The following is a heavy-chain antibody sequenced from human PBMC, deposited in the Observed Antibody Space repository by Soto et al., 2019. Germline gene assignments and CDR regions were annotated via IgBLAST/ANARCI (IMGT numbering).Heavy chain of an antibody. V-gene: IGHV4-34*01. Sequence: SETLSLTCAVYGGSFSCYYWSWIRQPPGKGLEWIGEINHSGSTNYNPSLKSRVTISVDTSKNQFSLKLSSVTAADTAVYYCASGFYFDYWGQGTLVTVSS. CDR3: ASGFYFDY. J-gene: IGHJ4*02. CDR1: GGSFSCYY. CDR2: INHSGST.